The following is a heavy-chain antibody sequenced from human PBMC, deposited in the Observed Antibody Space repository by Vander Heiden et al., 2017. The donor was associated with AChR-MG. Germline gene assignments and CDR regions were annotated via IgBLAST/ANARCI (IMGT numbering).Heavy chain of an antibody. CDR2: IKQDGSEK. Sequence: EVRLVESGGGLVQAGGSLRLSCAASGFTFSDYWMTWVRQAPGKGLEWVANIKQDGSEKNYVDSVKGRFTISRDNAKNSLFLQMNSLRGEDTAVYYCVGSSGWLPENWGQGTLVTVSS. D-gene: IGHD6-19*01. CDR3: VGSSGWLPEN. V-gene: IGHV3-7*01. CDR1: GFTFSDYW. J-gene: IGHJ4*02.